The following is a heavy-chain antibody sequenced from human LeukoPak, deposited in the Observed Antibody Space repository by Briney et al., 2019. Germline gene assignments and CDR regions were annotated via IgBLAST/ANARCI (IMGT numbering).Heavy chain of an antibody. CDR1: EFTFSNAW. CDR2: IKSKTDGGTT. D-gene: IGHD1-26*01. V-gene: IGHV3-15*01. CDR3: TTLGPEDY. Sequence: PGGSLRLSCAASEFTFSNAWMSWVRQAPGKGLEWVGCIKSKTDGGTTDYAAPVKGRFTISRDDSKNTLYLQMNSLKTEDTAVYYCTTLGPEDYWGQGTLVTVSS. J-gene: IGHJ4*02.